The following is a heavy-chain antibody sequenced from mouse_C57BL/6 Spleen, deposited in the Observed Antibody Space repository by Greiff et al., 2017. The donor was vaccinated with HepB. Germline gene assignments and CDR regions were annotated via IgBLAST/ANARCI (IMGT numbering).Heavy chain of an antibody. CDR2: IYPGDGDT. V-gene: IGHV1-80*01. CDR3: ARSGVSRFDD. CDR1: GYAFTSYW. J-gene: IGHJ2*01. Sequence: VQLQQSGAELVKPGASVKISCKASGYAFTSYWMNWVKRRPGKGLEWIGQIYPGDGDTNYNGKFKGKATLTAAKSSSTAYMQLSSLTSEDSAIYFCARSGVSRFDDWGQGTTLTVSS.